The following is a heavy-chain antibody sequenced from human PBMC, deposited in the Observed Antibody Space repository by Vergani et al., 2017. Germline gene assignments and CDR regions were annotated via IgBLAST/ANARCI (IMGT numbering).Heavy chain of an antibody. V-gene: IGHV3-33*01. Sequence: QVQLVESGGGVVQPGRSLRLSCAASGFTFSSYGMHWVRQAPGKGLEWVAVIWYDGSNKYYADSVKGRFTISRDNSKNTLYLQMNSRRAEDTAVYYCARDRVGANDYWGQGTLVTVSS. J-gene: IGHJ4*02. CDR1: GFTFSSYG. D-gene: IGHD1-26*01. CDR3: ARDRVGANDY. CDR2: IWYDGSNK.